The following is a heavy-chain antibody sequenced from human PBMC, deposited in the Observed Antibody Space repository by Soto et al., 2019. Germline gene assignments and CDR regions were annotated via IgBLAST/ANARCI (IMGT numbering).Heavy chain of an antibody. CDR3: ARKILGSTSRPNYWYFDL. D-gene: IGHD7-27*01. J-gene: IGHJ2*01. V-gene: IGHV3-23*01. Sequence: EVQLLESGGGLVQPGGSLRLSCAGSGFTFINYAMNWVRQAPGKGLAWVSSIRGGGDATFFADSVRGRFTISRDNSKNTVTLQMNSLGVDDTAVYYCARKILGSTSRPNYWYFDLWVRGTLVTVSS. CDR1: GFTFINYA. CDR2: IRGGGDAT.